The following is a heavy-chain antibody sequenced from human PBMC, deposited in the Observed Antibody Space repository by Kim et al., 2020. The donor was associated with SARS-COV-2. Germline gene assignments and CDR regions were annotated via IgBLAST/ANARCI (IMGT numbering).Heavy chain of an antibody. D-gene: IGHD3-3*01. Sequence: PSLKSRVTISVDKSKTQFSLKLSSVTAADTAVYYCASRYDFWSGPFGMDVWGQGTTVTVSS. CDR3: ASRYDFWSGPFGMDV. J-gene: IGHJ6*02. V-gene: IGHV4-4*02.